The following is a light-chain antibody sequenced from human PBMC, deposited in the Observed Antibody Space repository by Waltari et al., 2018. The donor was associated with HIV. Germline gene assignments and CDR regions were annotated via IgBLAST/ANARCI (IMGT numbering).Light chain of an antibody. J-gene: IGLJ1*01. Sequence: QSALTQPPSASGSPGQSVNISCTGTSSDVGGFNYVSWYQQHPGKPPHIRIHAVSKRPSGVPDRFSGSKSDSTAFLNVFGLQAEDEADYFCSSYAGNNIRVFGTGTKVTVL. CDR3: SSYAGNNIRV. V-gene: IGLV2-8*01. CDR2: AVS. CDR1: SSDVGGFNY.